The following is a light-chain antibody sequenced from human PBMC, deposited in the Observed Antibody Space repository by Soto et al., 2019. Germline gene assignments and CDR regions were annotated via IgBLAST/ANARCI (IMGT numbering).Light chain of an antibody. CDR2: EVS. V-gene: IGKV2D-29*01. CDR3: MQSIQLPRT. Sequence: DIVMTQTPLSLSVTPGQPASISCKSSQSLLHSDGKTYLYWYLQRSGQPPQLLIHEVSNRFSGVPDRFSGCGSGTDFTLEISRVEAEDVGIYYCMQSIQLPRTFGQGTKVEIK. J-gene: IGKJ1*01. CDR1: QSLLHSDGKTY.